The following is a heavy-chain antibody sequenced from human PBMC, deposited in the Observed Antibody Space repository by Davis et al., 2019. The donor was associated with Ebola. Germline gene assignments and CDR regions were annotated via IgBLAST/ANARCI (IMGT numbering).Heavy chain of an antibody. CDR2: IKSKTDGGTT. V-gene: IGHV3-15*01. J-gene: IGHJ3*02. CDR3: TTLGYYYVDASDI. Sequence: PGGSLRLSCAASGFTFSNAWMSWVRQAPGKGLEWVGRIKSKTDGGTTDYAAPVKGRFTISRDDSKNTLYLQMNSLKTEDTAVYYCTTLGYYYVDASDIWGQGTMVTVSS. CDR1: GFTFSNAW. D-gene: IGHD3-22*01.